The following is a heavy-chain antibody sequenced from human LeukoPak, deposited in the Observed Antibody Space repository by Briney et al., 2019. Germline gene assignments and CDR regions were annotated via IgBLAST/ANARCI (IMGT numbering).Heavy chain of an antibody. CDR3: ASSTYYDFWSGYLVPKYFDY. CDR2: IYYSGST. V-gene: IGHV4-39*01. J-gene: IGHJ4*02. Sequence: SETLSLTCAVYGGSFSGHYWGWIRQPPGKGLEWIGSIYYSGSTYYNPSLKSRVTISVDTSKNQFSLKLSSVTAADTAVYYCASSTYYDFWSGYLVPKYFDYWGQGTLVTVSS. CDR1: GGSFSGHY. D-gene: IGHD3-3*01.